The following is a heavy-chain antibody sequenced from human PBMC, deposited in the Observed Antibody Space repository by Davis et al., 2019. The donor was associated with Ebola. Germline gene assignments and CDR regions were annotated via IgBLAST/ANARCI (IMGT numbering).Heavy chain of an antibody. D-gene: IGHD1-1*01. Sequence: PSETLSLTCTVSGGSISSGDYYWSWIRQPPGKGLEWIGYIYYSGSTYYNPSLKSRVTISVDTSKNQFSLKLSSVTAADTAVYYCARRLWKGYPVDWYFDLWGRGTLVTVSS. J-gene: IGHJ2*01. V-gene: IGHV4-30-4*01. CDR2: IYYSGST. CDR3: ARRLWKGYPVDWYFDL. CDR1: GGSISSGDYY.